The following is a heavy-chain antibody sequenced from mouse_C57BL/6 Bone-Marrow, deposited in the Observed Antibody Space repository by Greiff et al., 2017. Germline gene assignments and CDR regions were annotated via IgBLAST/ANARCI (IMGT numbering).Heavy chain of an antibody. D-gene: IGHD2-4*01. CDR2: INPGSGGT. Sequence: LVESGAELVRPGTSVKVSCKASGYAFTNYLIEWVKQRPGQGLEWIGVINPGSGGTNYNEKFKGKATLTADKSSSTAYMQLSSLTSEDSAVYFCARRGIYYDYDEAYWGQGTTLTVSS. J-gene: IGHJ2*01. V-gene: IGHV1-54*01. CDR3: ARRGIYYDYDEAY. CDR1: GYAFTNYL.